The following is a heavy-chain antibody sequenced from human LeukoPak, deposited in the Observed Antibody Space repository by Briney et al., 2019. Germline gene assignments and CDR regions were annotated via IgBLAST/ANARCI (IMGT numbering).Heavy chain of an antibody. J-gene: IGHJ6*02. V-gene: IGHV3-30*04. CDR3: AREDCSSTSCQGGMDV. Sequence: GRSLRLSCAASGFTLSDYAMHWVRQAPGKGLKWVAVISYDGSNKYYEDSVKGRLTVSRDNSKNTLYLQMNSLRAEDTAVYYCAREDCSSTSCQGGMDVWGQGATVTVSS. CDR1: GFTLSDYA. CDR2: ISYDGSNK. D-gene: IGHD2-2*01.